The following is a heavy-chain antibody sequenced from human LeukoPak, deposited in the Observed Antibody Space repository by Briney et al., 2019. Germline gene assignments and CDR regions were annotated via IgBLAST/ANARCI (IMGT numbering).Heavy chain of an antibody. Sequence: SGGSLRLSCEASGFTFSNYAMNWVRQAPGKGLEWVSYITASSRTIFYADSVRGRFTISRDSAKKSLYLQMNSLRAEETAVYYSATIVGALFDTWGQGTLVTVSS. V-gene: IGHV3-48*01. D-gene: IGHD1-26*01. CDR2: ITASSRTI. J-gene: IGHJ4*02. CDR3: ATIVGALFDT. CDR1: GFTFSNYA.